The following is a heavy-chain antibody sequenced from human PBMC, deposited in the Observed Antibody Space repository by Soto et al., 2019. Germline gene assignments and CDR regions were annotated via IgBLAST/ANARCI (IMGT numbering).Heavy chain of an antibody. D-gene: IGHD3-10*01. Sequence: GGSLRLSCAASGFTFSSYAMSWVRQAPGKGLEWVSVIYNDGKTYYADSVKGRFTISRDASKNTLHLQMDSLRDEDTAVYYCVRPLPSGQNYGMDVWGQGTTVTVSS. J-gene: IGHJ6*02. CDR1: GFTFSSYA. CDR3: VRPLPSGQNYGMDV. CDR2: IYNDGKT. V-gene: IGHV3-53*01.